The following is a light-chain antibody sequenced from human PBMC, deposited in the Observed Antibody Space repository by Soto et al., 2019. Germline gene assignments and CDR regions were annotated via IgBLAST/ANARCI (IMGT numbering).Light chain of an antibody. CDR2: DAS. CDR1: ESVNSN. J-gene: IGKJ2*01. V-gene: IGKV3-15*01. CDR3: QHYYNWPYT. Sequence: ERVMTQSPATLSVSPGERATLSCRASESVNSNLAWYQQKPGQAPRLLIYDASTRAAGIPARFSGSGSVTDFTLTISSLQSEDFAIYYCQHYYNWPYTFGQGTKLEIK.